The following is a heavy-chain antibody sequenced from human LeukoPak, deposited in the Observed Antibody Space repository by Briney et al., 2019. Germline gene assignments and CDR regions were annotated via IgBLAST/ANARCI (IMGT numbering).Heavy chain of an antibody. CDR1: GFTFSSYA. J-gene: IGHJ4*02. V-gene: IGHV3-23*01. D-gene: IGHD3-22*01. CDR3: AKGGDSGYFFDY. Sequence: GGSLRLSCAASGFTFSSYAMGWVRQAPVKVPEWVSAISGSGGSTYYADSVKGRFTISRDNSKNTLYLQMNSLRAEDTAVYYCAKGGDSGYFFDYWGQGTLVTVSS. CDR2: ISGSGGST.